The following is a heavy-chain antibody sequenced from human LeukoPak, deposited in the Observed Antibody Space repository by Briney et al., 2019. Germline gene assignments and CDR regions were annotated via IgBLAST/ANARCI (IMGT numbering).Heavy chain of an antibody. CDR3: ARGMFDNSGHYYYFYYALDV. CDR2: MNAESGHT. D-gene: IGHD3-22*01. Sequence: ASVKVSCKASGYTFTSYHIDWVRQAPGQGPEWMGWMNAESGHTGYAQNLEGRVTMTRDTSTNTAYMEMRSLRSEDTAVYFCARGMFDNSGHYYYFYYALDVWGQGTTVTVSS. J-gene: IGHJ6*02. V-gene: IGHV1-8*01. CDR1: GYTFTSYH.